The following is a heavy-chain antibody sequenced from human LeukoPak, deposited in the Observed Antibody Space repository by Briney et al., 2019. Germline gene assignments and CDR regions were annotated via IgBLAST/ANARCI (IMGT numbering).Heavy chain of an antibody. CDR3: SKGAGNAVRGMWFDY. D-gene: IGHD3-10*01. CDR1: GFTFRSYA. V-gene: IGHV3-23*01. Sequence: GGSLRLSCAASGFTFRSYAMSWVRQAPGKGLEWVSSITGSGGSTYYADSVKGRFTISRDNSKNTVYLQVNSLRAEDTAVYYCSKGAGNAVRGMWFDYWGQGTLVTVSS. CDR2: ITGSGGST. J-gene: IGHJ4*02.